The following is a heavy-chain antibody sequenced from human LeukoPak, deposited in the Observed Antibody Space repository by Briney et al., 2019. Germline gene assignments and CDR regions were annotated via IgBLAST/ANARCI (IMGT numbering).Heavy chain of an antibody. CDR3: ATHPAYNWGGWYRAFDY. CDR2: ISGSGGST. J-gene: IGHJ4*02. V-gene: IGHV3-23*01. Sequence: PGGSLRLSCAASGFTFSSYAMSWVRQAPGKGLEWVSAISGSGGSTYYADSVKGRFTISRDNSKNTLYLQMNSLRAEDTAVYYCATHPAYNWGGWYRAFDYWGQGTLVTVSS. CDR1: GFTFSSYA. D-gene: IGHD6-19*01.